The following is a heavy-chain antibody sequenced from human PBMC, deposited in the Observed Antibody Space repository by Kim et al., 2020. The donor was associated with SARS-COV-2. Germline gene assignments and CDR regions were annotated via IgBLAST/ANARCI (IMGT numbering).Heavy chain of an antibody. D-gene: IGHD3-10*01. CDR3: ARSGFGEFYFFDY. Sequence: SETLSLTCAVSGGSISSSNWWSWVRQPPGKGLEWIGEIYHSGSTNYNPSLKSRVTISVDKSKNQFSLKLSSVTAADTAVYYCARSGFGEFYFFDYWGQGTLVTVSS. V-gene: IGHV4-4*02. CDR2: IYHSGST. CDR1: GGSISSSNW. J-gene: IGHJ4*02.